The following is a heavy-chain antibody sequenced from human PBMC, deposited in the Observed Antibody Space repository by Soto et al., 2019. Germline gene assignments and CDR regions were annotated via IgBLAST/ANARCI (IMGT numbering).Heavy chain of an antibody. V-gene: IGHV1-8*01. Sequence: ASVKVSCKASGYTFTSYDINWVRQATGQGLEWMGWMNPNSGNTGYAQKFQGRVTMTRNTSISTAYMELSSLRSEDTAVYYCAGGGGFFFAAPTNPFDYWGQGTLVTVSS. CDR2: MNPNSGNT. J-gene: IGHJ4*02. D-gene: IGHD3-16*01. CDR3: AGGGGFFFAAPTNPFDY. CDR1: GYTFTSYD.